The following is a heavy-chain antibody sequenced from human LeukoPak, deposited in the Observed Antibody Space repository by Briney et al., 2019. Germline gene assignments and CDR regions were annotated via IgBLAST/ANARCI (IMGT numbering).Heavy chain of an antibody. D-gene: IGHD3-10*01. CDR2: ISVYNGNR. J-gene: IGHJ4*02. V-gene: IGHV1-18*01. Sequence: GASVKVSCKASGYTFTSYGISWVRQDPGQGLEWMGWISVYNGNRNYAQKFQGRLTMTTDTSTSTAYMELRSLGSDDTAVYYCAREYYYGSGNYYNRIDYWGQGTLVTVSS. CDR3: AREYYYGSGNYYNRIDY. CDR1: GYTFTSYG.